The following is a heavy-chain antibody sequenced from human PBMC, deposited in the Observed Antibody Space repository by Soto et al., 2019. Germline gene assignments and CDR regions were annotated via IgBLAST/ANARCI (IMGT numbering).Heavy chain of an antibody. V-gene: IGHV3-13*05. J-gene: IGHJ6*02. CDR2: IRAAGDP. Sequence: EVQLVESGGGLVQPGGSLRLSCEASGFTSRTYKMHWVRQGKGKGLEWVSEIRAAGDPAYADSVEGRFTISRENAQNSFFLQMNSLRVGDTAVYYCARTDRDFYGLDVWGQGTTVIVSS. CDR1: GFTSRTYK. CDR3: ARTDRDFYGLDV.